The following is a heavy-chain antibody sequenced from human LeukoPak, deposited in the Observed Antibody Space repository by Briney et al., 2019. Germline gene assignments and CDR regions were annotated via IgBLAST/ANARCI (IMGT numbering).Heavy chain of an antibody. V-gene: IGHV4-34*01. CDR2: INHSGST. J-gene: IGHJ1*01. CDR1: GGSFSGYY. D-gene: IGHD3-22*01. CDR3: ARVVQSTDSSGFYLPEYFQH. Sequence: SETLSLTCAVYGGSFSGYYWSWIRQPPGKGLEWIGEINHSGSTYYNPSLKSRVTISVDTSKNQFSLKLRSVTAADTAVYYCARVVQSTDSSGFYLPEYFQHWGQGTLVTVSS.